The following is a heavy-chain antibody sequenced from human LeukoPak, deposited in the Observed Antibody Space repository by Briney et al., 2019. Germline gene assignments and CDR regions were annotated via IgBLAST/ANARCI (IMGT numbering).Heavy chain of an antibody. Sequence: SETLSLSCTVSGGSISSGSYYWSWIRQPAGKGLEWIGRIYTSGSTNYNPSLKSRVTISVDTSKNQFSLKLSSVTAADTAVYYCARGYSSSWREFDYWGQGTLVTVSS. D-gene: IGHD6-13*01. CDR2: IYTSGST. CDR1: GGSISSGSYY. V-gene: IGHV4-61*02. J-gene: IGHJ4*02. CDR3: ARGYSSSWREFDY.